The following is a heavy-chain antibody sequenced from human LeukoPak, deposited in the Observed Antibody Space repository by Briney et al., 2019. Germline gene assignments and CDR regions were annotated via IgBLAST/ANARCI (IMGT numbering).Heavy chain of an antibody. Sequence: ASVKVSCKASGYTFTGYYMHWVRQAPGQGLEWMGWINPNSGGTNYAQKFQGRVTMTRDTYISKDYMELSRLRSDDTDVYYCASVGYCSSTSGYEDAFDIWGQGTMVTVSS. J-gene: IGHJ3*02. CDR1: GYTFTGYY. CDR3: ASVGYCSSTSGYEDAFDI. CDR2: INPNSGGT. V-gene: IGHV1-2*02. D-gene: IGHD2-2*01.